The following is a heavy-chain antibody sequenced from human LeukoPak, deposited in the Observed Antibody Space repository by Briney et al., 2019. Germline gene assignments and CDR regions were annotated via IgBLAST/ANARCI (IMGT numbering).Heavy chain of an antibody. CDR3: ARDTSGYCSTSRCYGSWYFDL. V-gene: IGHV3-53*01. CDR2: LYSGGDT. Sequence: GGSLRLSCAVSGFSVSNNYMNWVRQAPGKGLEWVSVLYSGGDTYYADSVKGRFTVSRDNSKNTLYLQMNSLGAEDTAVYYCARDTSGYCSTSRCYGSWYFDLWGRGTLVTVSS. J-gene: IGHJ2*01. CDR1: GFSVSNNY. D-gene: IGHD2-2*01.